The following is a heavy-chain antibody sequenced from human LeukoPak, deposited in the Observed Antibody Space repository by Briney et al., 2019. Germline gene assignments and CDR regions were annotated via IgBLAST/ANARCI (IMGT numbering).Heavy chain of an antibody. D-gene: IGHD4-17*01. CDR2: IYYSGST. V-gene: IGHV4-59*01. Sequence: PSETLSLTCTVSGGSISNYYWSWIRQPPGKGLEWIGYIYYSGSTNYNPSLESRVTISVDTSKNQFSLKLSSVTAADTAVYYCARGGGYGDSQNRIGAFAIWGQGTMVTVSS. J-gene: IGHJ3*02. CDR1: GGSISNYY. CDR3: ARGGGYGDSQNRIGAFAI.